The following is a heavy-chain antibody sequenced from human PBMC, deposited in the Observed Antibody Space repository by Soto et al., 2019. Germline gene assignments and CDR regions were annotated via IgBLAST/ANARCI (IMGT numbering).Heavy chain of an antibody. CDR1: GFTVSNNY. D-gene: IGHD3-16*01. Sequence: GGSLRLSSAASGFTVSNNYMNWVRQAPGKGLEWVSVIYSGSGTYYANSVKGRFTISRDNSKNTLYLQMNTLRAEDTAVYYCARGGVSYYYYGMDVWGQGTTVTVSS. CDR3: ARGGVSYYYYGMDV. J-gene: IGHJ6*02. CDR2: IYSGSGT. V-gene: IGHV3-53*01.